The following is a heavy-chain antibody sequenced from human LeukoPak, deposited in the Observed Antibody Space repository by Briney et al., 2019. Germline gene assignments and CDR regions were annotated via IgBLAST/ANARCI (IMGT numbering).Heavy chain of an antibody. CDR2: ISGSGGST. V-gene: IGHV3-23*01. D-gene: IGHD6-6*01. J-gene: IGHJ4*02. CDR3: ARDIVAARPVYYFGY. Sequence: GGSLRLSCAASGFTFSSYAMSWVRQAPGKGLEWVSAISGSGGSTYYADSVKGRFTISRDNSKNTLYLQMNSLRAEDTAVYYCARDIVAARPVYYFGYWGQGTLVTVSS. CDR1: GFTFSSYA.